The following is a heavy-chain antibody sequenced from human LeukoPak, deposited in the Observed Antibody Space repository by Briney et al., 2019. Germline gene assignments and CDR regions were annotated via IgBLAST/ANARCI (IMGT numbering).Heavy chain of an antibody. CDR2: INPSGGST. Sequence: GASVKVSCKASGYTFTSYGISWVRQAPGQGLEWMGIINPSGGSTSYAQKFQGRVTMTRDMSTSTVYMELSSLRSEDTAVYYCARSVWSGYQDGIDYWGQGTLVTVSS. CDR1: GYTFTSYG. CDR3: ARSVWSGYQDGIDY. D-gene: IGHD3-3*01. J-gene: IGHJ4*02. V-gene: IGHV1-46*01.